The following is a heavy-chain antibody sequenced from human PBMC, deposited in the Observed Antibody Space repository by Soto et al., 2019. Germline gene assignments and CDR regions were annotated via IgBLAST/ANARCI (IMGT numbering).Heavy chain of an antibody. J-gene: IGHJ4*02. CDR2: IYSTGST. D-gene: IGHD6-13*01. V-gene: IGHV4-4*07. CDR1: GDSIKNYY. CDR3: ARDKYSSNWYNFDY. Sequence: PSDTLSLTCTVSGDSIKNYYWSWIGQPAGKGLAWIGRIYSTGSTNYNPSLRSRVTMSVDTSKNQLSLKLRSVTAADTAVYYCARDKYSSNWYNFDYWGQGALVTVSS.